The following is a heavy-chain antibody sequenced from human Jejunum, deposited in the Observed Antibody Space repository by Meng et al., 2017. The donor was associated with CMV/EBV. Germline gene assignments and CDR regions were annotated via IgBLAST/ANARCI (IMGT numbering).Heavy chain of an antibody. D-gene: IGHD6-19*01. J-gene: IGHJ4*02. V-gene: IGHV3-23*01. Sequence: GFLLFPYAVTWFRRAAGKGGGWVCGMSGSGGGTYYADSAKGRFTISRDNSRNTLYLQMDSVRAEDTAFYYCAKVLDYSSGWYFDYWGQGALVTVSS. CDR3: AKVLDYSSGWYFDY. CDR2: MSGSGGGT. CDR1: GFLLFPYA.